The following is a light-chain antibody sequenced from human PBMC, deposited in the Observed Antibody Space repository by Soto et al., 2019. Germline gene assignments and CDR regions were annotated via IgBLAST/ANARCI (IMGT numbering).Light chain of an antibody. CDR3: QQRSNWPPD. Sequence: EIVLTQSPATLSVSPGERVTLSCRASESVDINLAWYQQKPGQAPRLLIYGASTRATDMPGTFSGRGSGTEFTLTISSLEPEDFAVYYCQQRSNWPPDFGQGTRLEIK. CDR2: GAS. V-gene: IGKV3-15*01. CDR1: ESVDIN. J-gene: IGKJ5*01.